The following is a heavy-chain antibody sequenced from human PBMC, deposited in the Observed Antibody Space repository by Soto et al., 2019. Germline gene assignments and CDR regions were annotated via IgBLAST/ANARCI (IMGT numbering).Heavy chain of an antibody. D-gene: IGHD3-10*01. CDR3: ARDLMVRGVIIARFGY. Sequence: ASVKVSCKASGYTFTGYYMHWLRQAPGQGPEWMGWINPNSGGTNYAQKFQGRVTMTRDTSISTAYMELSRLRSDDTAVYYCARDLMVRGVIIARFGYWGQGTLVTVS. CDR2: INPNSGGT. CDR1: GYTFTGYY. J-gene: IGHJ4*02. V-gene: IGHV1-2*02.